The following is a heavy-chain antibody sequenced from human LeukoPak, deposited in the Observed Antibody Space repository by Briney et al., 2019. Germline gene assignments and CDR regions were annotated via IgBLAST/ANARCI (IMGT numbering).Heavy chain of an antibody. CDR2: ISGSGGST. D-gene: IGHD4-23*01. V-gene: IGHV3-23*01. Sequence: GGSLRLSCAASGFTFSSYAMSWVRQAPGKGLEWVSAISGSGGSTYYADSVKGRFTISRDNSKNTLYLQMNSLRAEDTAVYYCARDNTYGGNLHFDYWGQGTLVTVSS. CDR1: GFTFSSYA. J-gene: IGHJ4*02. CDR3: ARDNTYGGNLHFDY.